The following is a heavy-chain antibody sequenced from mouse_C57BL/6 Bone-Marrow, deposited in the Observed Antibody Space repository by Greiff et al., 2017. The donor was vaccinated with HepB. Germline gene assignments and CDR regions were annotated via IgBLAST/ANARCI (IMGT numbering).Heavy chain of an antibody. CDR3: TNEGMFYGNRGYFDY. CDR1: GFNIKNNY. Sequence: VQLQQSVAELVRPGASVKLSCTASGFNIKNNYMHWVKQRPEQGLEWIGRIDPANGNTKYDPKFQGKATITADTSSNTAYLQLSSLTSEDTAIYYCTNEGMFYGNRGYFDYWGQGTTLTVSS. V-gene: IGHV14-3*01. CDR2: IDPANGNT. J-gene: IGHJ2*01. D-gene: IGHD2-1*01.